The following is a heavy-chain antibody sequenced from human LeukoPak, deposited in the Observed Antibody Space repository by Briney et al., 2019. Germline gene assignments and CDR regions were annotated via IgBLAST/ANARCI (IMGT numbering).Heavy chain of an antibody. Sequence: SETLSLTCTVSGGSISSSTYYWGWIRQPPGKGLEWIGSIYYSGSTYYNPSLKSRVTMSVYTSRNQFSLKLSSVTAADTAVYYCARPAISNAHYYEGTGFDGDYWGPGTLVTVSS. V-gene: IGHV4-39*01. J-gene: IGHJ4*02. CDR3: ARPAISNAHYYEGTGFDGDY. CDR1: GGSISSSTYY. D-gene: IGHD3-22*01. CDR2: IYYSGST.